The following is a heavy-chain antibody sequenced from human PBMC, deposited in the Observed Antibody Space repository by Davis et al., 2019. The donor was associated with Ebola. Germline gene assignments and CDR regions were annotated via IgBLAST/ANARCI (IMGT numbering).Heavy chain of an antibody. CDR1: GYTFTAYY. CDR3: AGLGGGGATDFDS. Sequence: AASVKVSCKASGYTFTAYYIQWVRQAPGQGLEWMGRINPNSGGTNFAQKFQGRVTMTRDTSISTAYMELSGLRSDDTAVYYCAGLGGGGATDFDSWGQGTLVTVSS. D-gene: IGHD1-26*01. V-gene: IGHV1-2*06. J-gene: IGHJ4*02. CDR2: INPNSGGT.